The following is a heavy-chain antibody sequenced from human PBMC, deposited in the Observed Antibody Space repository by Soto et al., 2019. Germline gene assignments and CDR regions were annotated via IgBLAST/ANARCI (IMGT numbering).Heavy chain of an antibody. CDR3: ARSTYDYSNYAAAIDY. CDR2: INSDGSST. J-gene: IGHJ4*02. D-gene: IGHD4-4*01. V-gene: IGHV3-74*01. Sequence: GGSLRLSCAASGFTFSSYWMHWVRQAPGKGLVWVSRINSDGSSTSYADSVKGRFTISRDNAKNSLYLQMNSLRAEDTAVYYCARSTYDYSNYAAAIDYWGQGTLVTVSS. CDR1: GFTFSSYW.